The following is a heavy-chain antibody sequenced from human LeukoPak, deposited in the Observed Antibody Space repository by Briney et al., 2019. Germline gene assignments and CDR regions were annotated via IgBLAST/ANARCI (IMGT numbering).Heavy chain of an antibody. Sequence: GASVKVSCKASGGTFSSYAISWVRQAPGQGLEWMGRIIPILGIANYAQKFQGRVTITADKSTSTAHMELSSLRSEDTAVYYCASLMTTVVTRGYYFDYWGQGTLVTVSS. V-gene: IGHV1-69*04. CDR3: ASLMTTVVTRGYYFDY. J-gene: IGHJ4*02. CDR2: IIPILGIA. CDR1: GGTFSSYA. D-gene: IGHD4-23*01.